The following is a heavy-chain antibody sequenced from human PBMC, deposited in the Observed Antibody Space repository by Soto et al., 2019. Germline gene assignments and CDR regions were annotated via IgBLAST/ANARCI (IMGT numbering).Heavy chain of an antibody. D-gene: IGHD2-15*01. CDR2: IYSNGST. Sequence: PSETLSLTCTVSGGSIGHYYWSWIRQPSGKGLEWIWHIYSNGSTNDNPSLKSRVTISVDTSKNQFSLRLTSVTAADTPAYYCATDNRLLPLYFLYGMDVWGQGTMVPVYS. CDR3: ATDNRLLPLYFLYGMDV. J-gene: IGHJ6*02. V-gene: IGHV4-4*07. CDR1: GGSIGHYY.